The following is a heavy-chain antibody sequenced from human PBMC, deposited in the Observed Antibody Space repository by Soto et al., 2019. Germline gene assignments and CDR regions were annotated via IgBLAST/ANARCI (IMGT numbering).Heavy chain of an antibody. V-gene: IGHV3-48*03. CDR1: GFTFSSYD. Sequence: GSLRLSCAASGFTFSSYDMNWVRQAPGKGLEWVSYISSSGSTIYYADSVKGRFTISGDNAKNSLYLQMNSLRAEDTAVYYCARDMGYGMDVWGQGTTVTVSS. J-gene: IGHJ6*02. CDR3: ARDMGYGMDV. D-gene: IGHD3-10*01. CDR2: ISSSGSTI.